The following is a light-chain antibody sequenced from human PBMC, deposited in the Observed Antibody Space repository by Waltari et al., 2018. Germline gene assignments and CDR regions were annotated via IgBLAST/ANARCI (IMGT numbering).Light chain of an antibody. V-gene: IGKV3-11*01. CDR3: QQRSKWPPSIT. Sequence: EIVLTQSPATLSLSPGERATLSCRASQSVSSYLAWYQQKPGQAPRLLIYDASNRATGIPARFSGSGSGTDFTLSISSLEPEDFAVYYCQQRSKWPPSITFGQVTRLEIK. J-gene: IGKJ5*01. CDR2: DAS. CDR1: QSVSSY.